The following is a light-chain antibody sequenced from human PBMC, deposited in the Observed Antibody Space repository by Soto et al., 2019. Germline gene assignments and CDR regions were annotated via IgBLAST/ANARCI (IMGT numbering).Light chain of an antibody. Sequence: EIVMTQSPATLSVSPVEGAKLSFMASHSISSNLAWYEPTPGRAPRLLIYDASTRATGIPARFSGRGSGTEFTLTISSLQSEDFALYYCQQYNNWPRTCGQGTKVDIK. J-gene: IGKJ1*01. V-gene: IGKV3-15*01. CDR3: QQYNNWPRT. CDR2: DAS. CDR1: HSISSN.